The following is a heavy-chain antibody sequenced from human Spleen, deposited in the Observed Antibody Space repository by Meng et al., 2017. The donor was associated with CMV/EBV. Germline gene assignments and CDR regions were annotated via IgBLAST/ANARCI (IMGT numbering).Heavy chain of an antibody. CDR1: GFTFSSYW. CDR2: INSDGSST. J-gene: IGHJ4*02. CDR3: ARRWEIHFDY. V-gene: IGHV3-74*01. Sequence: GESLKISCAASGFTFSSYWMHWVRQAPGKGLVRVSRINSDGSSTSYADSVRGRFTISRDDSKNTLYLQMNSLRGEDTAVYYCARRWEIHFDYWGQGTLVTVSS. D-gene: IGHD1-26*01.